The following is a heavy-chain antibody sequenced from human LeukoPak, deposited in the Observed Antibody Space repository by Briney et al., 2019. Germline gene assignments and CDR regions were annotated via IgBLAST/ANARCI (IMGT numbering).Heavy chain of an antibody. D-gene: IGHD3-22*01. J-gene: IGHJ4*02. CDR3: ARSPYTYYYDSSPPALDY. V-gene: IGHV4-39*07. CDR1: GASINTDNY. Sequence: SETLSLTCTVSGASINTDNYWGWIRQSPGKGLELIGSVHFSGATHYNPSLKSRVAIALDTSKNQFSLELNSVTAADTAVYYCARSPYTYYYDSSPPALDYWGQGTLVTVSS. CDR2: VHFSGAT.